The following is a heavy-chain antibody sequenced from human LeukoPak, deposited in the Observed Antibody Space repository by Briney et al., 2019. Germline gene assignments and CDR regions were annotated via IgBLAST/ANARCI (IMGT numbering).Heavy chain of an antibody. D-gene: IGHD3-10*01. J-gene: IGHJ4*02. Sequence: GASVTVSFKVSVYALTELSIHWVRQAPGKGFEWMGGVDPKDGATVYAQNFQGRVTVTDDRPTGTTYMELSGLTSEDTALYYCAGDVLVSGGSYYHGYWGQGTLVTVSS. V-gene: IGHV1-24*01. CDR2: VDPKDGAT. CDR1: VYALTELS. CDR3: AGDVLVSGGSYYHGY.